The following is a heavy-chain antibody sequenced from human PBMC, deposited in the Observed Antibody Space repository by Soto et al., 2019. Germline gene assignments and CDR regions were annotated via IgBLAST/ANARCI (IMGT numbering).Heavy chain of an antibody. CDR2: IIPIFGTA. Sequence: QVQLVQSGAEVKKPGSSVKVSCKASGGTFSSYAISWVRQAPGQGLEWMGGIIPIFGTANYAQKFQGTVTITADESTSTAYMALSSLRSEDTAVYYCAGGSSGHIAAEYFQHWGQGTLVTVSS. V-gene: IGHV1-69*12. J-gene: IGHJ1*01. D-gene: IGHD6-19*01. CDR1: GGTFSSYA. CDR3: AGGSSGHIAAEYFQH.